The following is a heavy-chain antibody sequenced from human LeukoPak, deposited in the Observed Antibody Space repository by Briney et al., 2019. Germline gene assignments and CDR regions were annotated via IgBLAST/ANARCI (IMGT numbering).Heavy chain of an antibody. CDR3: ARPYDSSGSTLDY. D-gene: IGHD3-22*01. J-gene: IGHJ4*02. CDR1: GYSFTSYR. V-gene: IGHV5-51*01. CDR2: IYPGDSDT. Sequence: GESLKISCKGSGYSFTSYRIGWVRQMPGKGLEWMGIIYPGDSDTRYSPSFQGQVTISADKSISTAYLQWSSLKASDTAMYYCARPYDSSGSTLDYWGQGTLVTVSS.